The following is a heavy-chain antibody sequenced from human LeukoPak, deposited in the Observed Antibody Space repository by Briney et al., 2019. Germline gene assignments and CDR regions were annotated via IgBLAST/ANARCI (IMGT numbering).Heavy chain of an antibody. CDR2: ISSSGSTI. J-gene: IGHJ4*02. Sequence: PGGSLRLSCAASGFTFSDYYMSWIRQAPGKGLERVSYISSSGSTIYYADSVKGRFTISRDNAKNSLYLQMNSLRAEDTAVYYCARDPHLWFEAAAGPFDYWGQGTLVTVSS. CDR3: ARDPHLWFEAAAGPFDY. CDR1: GFTFSDYY. D-gene: IGHD6-13*01. V-gene: IGHV3-11*01.